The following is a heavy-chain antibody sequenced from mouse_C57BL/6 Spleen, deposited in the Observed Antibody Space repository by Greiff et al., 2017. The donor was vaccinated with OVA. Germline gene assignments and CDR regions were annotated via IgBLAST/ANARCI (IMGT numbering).Heavy chain of an antibody. Sequence: EVQLVESGEGLVKPGGSLKLSCAASGFTFSSYAMSWVRQTPEKRLEWVAYISSGGDYIYYADTVKGRFTISRDNARNTLYLQMSSLKSEDTAMYYCTREDYGSSYYWYFDVWGTGTTVTVSS. CDR1: GFTFSSYA. D-gene: IGHD1-1*01. CDR3: TREDYGSSYYWYFDV. J-gene: IGHJ1*03. V-gene: IGHV5-9-1*02. CDR2: ISSGGDYI.